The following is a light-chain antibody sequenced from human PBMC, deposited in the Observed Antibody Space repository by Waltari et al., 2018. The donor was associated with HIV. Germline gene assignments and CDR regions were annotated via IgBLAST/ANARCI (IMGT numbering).Light chain of an antibody. CDR2: DVT. V-gene: IGLV2-14*03. J-gene: IGLJ1*01. CDR3: CSYSLTRTLV. CDR1: F. Sequence: FVAWYQQHPDNAPKLIIFDVTDRPSGVSTRFSGSKSGNTASLTISGLQPEDEADYFCCSYSLTRTLVFGSGTTVTVL.